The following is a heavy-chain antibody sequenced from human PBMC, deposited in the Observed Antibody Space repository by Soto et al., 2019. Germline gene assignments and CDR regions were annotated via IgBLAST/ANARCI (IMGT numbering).Heavy chain of an antibody. Sequence: GDSVKVSFKASGGPFSSYAISWVRQAPGQGLEWIGGIIPIFGTSNYPQKFHGRVTITAYESTSTAYMELSSLRSEDTAVYYCARSTTYYDFWSGYWQRDNYYYYGMDVWGQGTPVTVSS. CDR3: ARSTTYYDFWSGYWQRDNYYYYGMDV. CDR2: IIPIFGTS. D-gene: IGHD3-3*01. CDR1: GGPFSSYA. V-gene: IGHV1-69*13. J-gene: IGHJ6*01.